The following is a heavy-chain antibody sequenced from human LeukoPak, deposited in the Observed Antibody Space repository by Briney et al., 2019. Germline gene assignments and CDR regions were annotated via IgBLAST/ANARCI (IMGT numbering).Heavy chain of an antibody. CDR3: AKGSGSFDY. CDR1: GFTFSSYG. J-gene: IGHJ4*02. D-gene: IGHD5-12*01. V-gene: IGHV3-30*18. CDR2: ISYDGSNK. Sequence: GRSLRLSCAASGFTFSSYGMHWVRQAPGEGLEWVAVISYDGSNKYYADSVKGRFTISRDNSKNTLYLQMNSLRAEDTAVYYCAKGSGSFDYWGQGTLVTVSS.